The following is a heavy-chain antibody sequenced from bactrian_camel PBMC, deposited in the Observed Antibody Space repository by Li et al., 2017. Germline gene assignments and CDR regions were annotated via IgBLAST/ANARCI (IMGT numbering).Heavy chain of an antibody. CDR2: INCYDSST. Sequence: VQLVESGGGLVQPGGSLRLTCAVSGFTISDYTMSWVRQAPGKGLEWVSLINCYDSSTYYRDSVKGLFTISRDNADNTIHLQMNSLKSEDSAPYYCLSGRRSFGYWGQGTQVTVS. J-gene: IGHJ6*01. V-gene: IGHV3S40*01. D-gene: IGHD5*01. CDR1: GFTISDYT. CDR3: LSGRRSFGY.